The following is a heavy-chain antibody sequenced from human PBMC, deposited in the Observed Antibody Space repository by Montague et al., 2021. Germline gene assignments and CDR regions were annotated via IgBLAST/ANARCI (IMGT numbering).Heavy chain of an antibody. D-gene: IGHD3-10*01. CDR3: ARHSVGFERYYNGLDV. CDR1: GGSFNAYY. CDR2: IHHRGSIYYDPTT. J-gene: IGHJ6*02. Sequence: SETLSLTCPVYGGSFNAYYLSWIRQSPGKGLEWIGEIHHRGSIYYDPTTDYNPSLPSRVTIPVDASKNQFSLRLRSVTAADTAVYYCARHSVGFERYYNGLDVWGRGTPVSVSS. V-gene: IGHV4-34*01.